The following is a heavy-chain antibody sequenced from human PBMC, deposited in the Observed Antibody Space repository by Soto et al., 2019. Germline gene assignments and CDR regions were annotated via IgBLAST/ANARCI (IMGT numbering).Heavy chain of an antibody. V-gene: IGHV4-39*01. D-gene: IGHD1-26*01. CDR3: ARQGVGAIEKFDP. J-gene: IGHJ5*02. CDR1: GGSISSSSYY. CDR2: IYYSGST. Sequence: SETLSLTCTVSGGSISSSSYYWGWIRQPPGKGLEWIGSIYYSGSTYYNPSLKSRVTISVDTSKNQFSLKLSSVTAADTAVYYCARQGVGAIEKFDPWGQGTLVTVS.